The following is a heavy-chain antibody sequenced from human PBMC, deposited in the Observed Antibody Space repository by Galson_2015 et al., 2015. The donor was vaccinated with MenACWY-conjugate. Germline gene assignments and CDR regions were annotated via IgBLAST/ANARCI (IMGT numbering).Heavy chain of an antibody. Sequence: SLRLSCAASGFLFNTYWMHWVRQAPGKGLVCVSRINPGGSSTTYADSVKDRFTISRDNAKNTLYLQMNSLRPEDTAVFYCAKSRGAPFYFDSWGQGTLVTVSS. CDR2: INPGGSST. J-gene: IGHJ4*02. CDR3: AKSRGAPFYFDS. D-gene: IGHD1-26*01. CDR1: GFLFNTYW. V-gene: IGHV3-74*01.